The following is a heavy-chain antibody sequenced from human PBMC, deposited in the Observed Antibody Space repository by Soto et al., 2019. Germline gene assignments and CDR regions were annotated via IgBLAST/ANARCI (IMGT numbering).Heavy chain of an antibody. CDR1: GGTFSSYA. CDR2: IIPIFGTT. Sequence: SVKVSCKASGGTFSSYAISWVRQAPGQGLEWMGGIIPIFGTTNYAQKFQGRVTITADESTSTAYMELSSLRSEDTAVYYCARNYGDSKSFDYWGQGTLVTVSS. D-gene: IGHD4-17*01. J-gene: IGHJ4*02. CDR3: ARNYGDSKSFDY. V-gene: IGHV1-69*13.